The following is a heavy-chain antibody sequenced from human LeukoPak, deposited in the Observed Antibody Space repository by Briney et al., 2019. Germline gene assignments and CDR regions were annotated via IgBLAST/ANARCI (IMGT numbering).Heavy chain of an antibody. Sequence: SETLSLTCAVYGGSFSGYYWSWLRQPPGEGLEWIGEINHSGSTNYNPSLKSRVTISVDTSKNQFSLKLSSVTAADTAVYYCVRAVGPVGGYDSPWGQGTLVTVSS. CDR3: VRAVGPVGGYDSP. D-gene: IGHD5-12*01. CDR1: GGSFSGYY. V-gene: IGHV4-34*01. J-gene: IGHJ5*02. CDR2: INHSGST.